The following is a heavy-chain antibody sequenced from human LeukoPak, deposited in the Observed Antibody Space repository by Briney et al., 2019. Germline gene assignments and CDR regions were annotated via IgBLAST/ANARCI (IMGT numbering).Heavy chain of an antibody. Sequence: PSETLSLTCTVSGGSISSYYWSWIRQPPGKGLEWIGYIYYSGSTNYNPSLKSRVTISVDTSKNQFSLKLSSVTAADTAVYYCARGSVPWFDPWGQGTLVTVSS. CDR3: ARGSVPWFDP. CDR1: GGSISSYY. D-gene: IGHD6-25*01. J-gene: IGHJ5*02. V-gene: IGHV4-59*01. CDR2: IYYSGST.